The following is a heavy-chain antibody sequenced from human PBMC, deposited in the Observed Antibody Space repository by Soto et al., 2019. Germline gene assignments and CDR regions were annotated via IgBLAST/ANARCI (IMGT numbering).Heavy chain of an antibody. CDR3: AKPLAGGRREYSGYDPTGAFDI. J-gene: IGHJ3*02. D-gene: IGHD5-12*01. Sequence: GGSLRLSCAASGFTFSSYGMHWVRQAPGKGLEWVAVISYDGSNKYYADSVKGRFTISRDNSKNTLYLQMNSLRAEDTAVYYCAKPLAGGRREYSGYDPTGAFDIWGQGTMVTVSS. CDR1: GFTFSSYG. V-gene: IGHV3-30*18. CDR2: ISYDGSNK.